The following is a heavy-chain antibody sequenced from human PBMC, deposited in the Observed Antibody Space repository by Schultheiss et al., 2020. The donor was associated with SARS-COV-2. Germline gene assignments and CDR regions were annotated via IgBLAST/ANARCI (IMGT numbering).Heavy chain of an antibody. D-gene: IGHD4-17*01. Sequence: ASVKVSCKASGYTFTSYGISWVRQAPGQGLEWMGWISAYNGNTNYAQKLQGRVTMTTDTSTSTAYMELSRLRSDDTAVYYCARGLLTVTAYYFDYWGQGTLVTVSS. CDR2: ISAYNGNT. CDR3: ARGLLTVTAYYFDY. J-gene: IGHJ4*02. CDR1: GYTFTSYG. V-gene: IGHV1-18*01.